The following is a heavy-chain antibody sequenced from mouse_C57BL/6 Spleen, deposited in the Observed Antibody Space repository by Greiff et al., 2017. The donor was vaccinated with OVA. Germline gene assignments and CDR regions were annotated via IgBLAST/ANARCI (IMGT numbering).Heavy chain of an antibody. CDR3: EKQDDGSSYGYFDV. CDR1: GYTFTSYW. Sequence: QVQLQQPGAELVKPGASVKLSCKASGYTFTSYWMHWVKQRPGQGLEWIGMIHPNIGSTNYTAKFKSKATLTVAKSSSTAYMPLSSLTSEDSAVYYGEKQDDGSSYGYFDVWGTGTTVTVSS. D-gene: IGHD1-1*01. CDR2: IHPNIGST. V-gene: IGHV1-64*01. J-gene: IGHJ1*03.